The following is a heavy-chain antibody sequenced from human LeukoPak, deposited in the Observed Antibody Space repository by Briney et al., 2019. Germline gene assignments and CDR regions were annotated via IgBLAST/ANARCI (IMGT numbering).Heavy chain of an antibody. V-gene: IGHV3-48*02. CDR2: ISSSSSTI. Sequence: GGSLRLSCAASGFTFSSYSINWVRQAPGKGLEWVSYISSSSSTIYYADPVKGRFTISRDNAKNSLYLQMNSLRDEDTAVYYCARGTHSSGWYRSIDYWGQGTLVTVSS. CDR3: ARGTHSSGWYRSIDY. J-gene: IGHJ4*02. CDR1: GFTFSSYS. D-gene: IGHD6-19*01.